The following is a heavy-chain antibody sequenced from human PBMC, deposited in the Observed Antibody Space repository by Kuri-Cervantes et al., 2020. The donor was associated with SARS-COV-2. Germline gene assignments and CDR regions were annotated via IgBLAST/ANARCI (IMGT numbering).Heavy chain of an antibody. CDR1: GGSISSSSYY. V-gene: IGHV4-39*01. CDR3: ARHEWEPYYFDY. Sequence: SETLSLTCTVSGGSISSSSYYWGWIRQPPGKGLEWIGSIYYSGSTYYNPSLKSRVTISVDTSKNQFALKLSSVTAADTAVYHCARHEWEPYYFDYWGQGTLVTVSS. J-gene: IGHJ4*02. D-gene: IGHD1-26*01. CDR2: IYYSGST.